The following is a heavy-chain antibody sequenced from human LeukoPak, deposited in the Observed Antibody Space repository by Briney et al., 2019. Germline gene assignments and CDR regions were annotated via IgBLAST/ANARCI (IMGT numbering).Heavy chain of an antibody. CDR2: TYYSGST. CDR3: ARFGDDYGDF. Sequence: PSETLSLTCTVSGGSISSYYWSWIRQPPGKGLEWIGYTYYSGSTNYNPSLKSRVTISVDTSKNQFSLKLSSVTAADTAVYYCARFGDDYGDFWGQGTLVTVSS. CDR1: GGSISSYY. J-gene: IGHJ4*02. D-gene: IGHD5-24*01. V-gene: IGHV4-59*01.